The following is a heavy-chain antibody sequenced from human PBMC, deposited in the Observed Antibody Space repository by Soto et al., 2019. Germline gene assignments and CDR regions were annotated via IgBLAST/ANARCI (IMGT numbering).Heavy chain of an antibody. CDR1: GFTFSSYA. CDR3: AKSKGNPRLLFDY. Sequence: PGGSLRLSCAASGFTFSSYAVSWVRQAAGNGLEWVSAISGSGGSTYYADSVKGRFTISRDNSKNTLYLQMNSLRAEDTAVYYCAKSKGNPRLLFDYWGQGTLVTVSS. D-gene: IGHD4-17*01. CDR2: ISGSGGST. J-gene: IGHJ4*02. V-gene: IGHV3-23*01.